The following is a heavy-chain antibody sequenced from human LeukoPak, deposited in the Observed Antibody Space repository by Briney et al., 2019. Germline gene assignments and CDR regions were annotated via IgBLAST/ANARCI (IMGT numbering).Heavy chain of an antibody. CDR3: AKVSVAGLNPTFGMGV. Sequence: PGGSLRLSCAASGFSFSSYALNWVRQTPGKGLEWVSGLSGSGTTTYYADSVKGRFTISRDNSKNTLYLQRNSLRAEDTALYYCAKVSVAGLNPTFGMGVWGQGTTVIVSS. CDR1: GFSFSSYA. D-gene: IGHD6-19*01. J-gene: IGHJ6*02. CDR2: LSGSGTTT. V-gene: IGHV3-23*01.